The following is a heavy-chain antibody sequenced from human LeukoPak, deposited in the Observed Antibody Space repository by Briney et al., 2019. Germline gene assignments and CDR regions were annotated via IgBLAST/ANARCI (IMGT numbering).Heavy chain of an antibody. CDR1: GGTFSSYA. J-gene: IGHJ4*02. CDR2: IIPIFGTA. V-gene: IGHV1-69*13. CDR3: ARTLNDFWSGYYNY. D-gene: IGHD3-3*01. Sequence: SVKVSCKASGGTFSSYAISWVRQAPGQGLEWMGGIIPIFGTANYAQKFQGRVTITADESTCTPYMELSSLRAEATAVYYCARTLNDFWSGYYNYWGQGTLVTVSS.